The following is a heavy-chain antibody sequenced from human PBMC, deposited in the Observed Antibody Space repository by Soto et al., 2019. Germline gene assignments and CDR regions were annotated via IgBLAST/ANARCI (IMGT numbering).Heavy chain of an antibody. D-gene: IGHD6-19*01. CDR3: EKGGRQWLVTSDFNY. CDR2: ISSNGGST. V-gene: IGHV3-64*01. Sequence: GGSLRLSCAASGFTFSSYAMHWVRQAPGKGLEYVSAISSNGGSTYYANSVKGRFTISRDNSKNTLYLQMGSLRAEDMAVYYCEKGGRQWLVTSDFNYWGQGALVTVSS. J-gene: IGHJ4*02. CDR1: GFTFSSYA.